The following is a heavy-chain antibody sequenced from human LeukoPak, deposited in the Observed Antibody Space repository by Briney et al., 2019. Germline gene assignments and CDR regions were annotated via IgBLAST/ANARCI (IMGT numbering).Heavy chain of an antibody. Sequence: SQTLSLTCTVSGGSISSGSYYWSWIRQPAGKGLEWIGRIYTSGSTNYNPSLKSRVTISVDTSKNQFSLKLSSVTAADTAVYYCAGDVDATSGWFDPWGQGTLVSVSS. CDR2: IYTSGST. CDR1: GGSISSGSYY. J-gene: IGHJ5*02. D-gene: IGHD2-15*01. CDR3: AGDVDATSGWFDP. V-gene: IGHV4-61*02.